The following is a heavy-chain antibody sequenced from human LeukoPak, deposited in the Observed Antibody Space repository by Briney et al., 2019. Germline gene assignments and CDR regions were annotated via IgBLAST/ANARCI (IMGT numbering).Heavy chain of an antibody. V-gene: IGHV1-2*02. Sequence: ASVRVPCKASEYTFTGYYIHWVRQAPGQGLEWMGWIYPNSGGTSYAQKFQGRVTMTRDTSISTAYMELNSLKSDDTAVYYCTRGHSTSSSFDYWGQGALVTVSS. D-gene: IGHD6-6*01. CDR1: EYTFTGYY. CDR3: TRGHSTSSSFDY. CDR2: IYPNSGGT. J-gene: IGHJ4*02.